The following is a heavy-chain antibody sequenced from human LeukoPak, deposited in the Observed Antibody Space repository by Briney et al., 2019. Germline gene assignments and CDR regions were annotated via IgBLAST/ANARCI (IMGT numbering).Heavy chain of an antibody. D-gene: IGHD3-16*02. Sequence: ASVKVSCKASGYTFTSYAMHWVRQAPGQRLEWMGWIYAGNGNTKYSQKFQGRVTITRDTSASTAYMELSSLRSEDTAVYYCARESLSREFDYWGQGTLVTVSS. J-gene: IGHJ4*02. CDR3: ARESLSREFDY. CDR1: GYTFTSYA. CDR2: IYAGNGNT. V-gene: IGHV1-3*01.